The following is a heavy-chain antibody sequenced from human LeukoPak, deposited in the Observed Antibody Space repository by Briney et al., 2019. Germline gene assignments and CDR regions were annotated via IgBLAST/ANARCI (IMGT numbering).Heavy chain of an antibody. V-gene: IGHV4-34*01. CDR1: GGSFSGYY. Sequence: SETLSLTCAVYGGSFSGYYWSRIRQPPGKGLEWIGEINHSGSTNYNPSLKSRVTISVDTSKNQFSLKLSSVTAADTAVYYCARAPDSHLMIVVHNWFDPWGQGTLVTVSS. D-gene: IGHD3-22*01. CDR3: ARAPDSHLMIVVHNWFDP. CDR2: INHSGST. J-gene: IGHJ5*02.